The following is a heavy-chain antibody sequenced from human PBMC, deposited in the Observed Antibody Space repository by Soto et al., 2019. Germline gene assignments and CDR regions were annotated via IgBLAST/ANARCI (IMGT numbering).Heavy chain of an antibody. J-gene: IGHJ1*01. V-gene: IGHV2-5*02. D-gene: IGHD4-4*01. CDR3: GGRGLTTCWGDGVGL. Sequence: QISLKESGPTLVKPTQTLTLTCTFSGFSLRTSGLGVGWIRQPPGKALGWLALIYWDDDKRYSPSLKSRLTNTKYTSENLVVLTITNMDPVDTPTYYCGGRGLTTCWGDGVGLWGQGIMVIVSS. CDR1: GFSLRTSGLG. CDR2: IYWDDDK.